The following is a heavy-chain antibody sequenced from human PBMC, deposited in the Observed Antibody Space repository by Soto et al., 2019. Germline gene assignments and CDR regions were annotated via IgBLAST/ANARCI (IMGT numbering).Heavy chain of an antibody. CDR2: VTSGGAI. V-gene: IGHV3-48*03. Sequence: GGSLRLSCAASGFPFSNYDMNWVRQAPGKGLEWISYVTSGGAIYYADSVKGRFTISRDNAKSSLYLQMNSLRAEDTAVYYCARESFAYNVDAFDIWGQGRMVTVS. CDR3: ARESFAYNVDAFDI. D-gene: IGHD1-1*01. J-gene: IGHJ3*02. CDR1: GFPFSNYD.